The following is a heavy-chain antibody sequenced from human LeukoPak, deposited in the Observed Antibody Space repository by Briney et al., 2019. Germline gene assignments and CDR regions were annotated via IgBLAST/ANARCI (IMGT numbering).Heavy chain of an antibody. CDR1: GFTFNNYW. J-gene: IGHJ3*02. CDR2: IKQDESEK. Sequence: GGSLRLSCAASGFTFNNYWMTWVRQAPGKGLEWVSNIKQDESEKYYVDSVKGRFTISRDNAKNSLYLQMNSLRAEDAAVYYCARLGPYAHNTFEIWGQGTMVTVSS. V-gene: IGHV3-7*01. D-gene: IGHD2-2*01. CDR3: ARLGPYAHNTFEI.